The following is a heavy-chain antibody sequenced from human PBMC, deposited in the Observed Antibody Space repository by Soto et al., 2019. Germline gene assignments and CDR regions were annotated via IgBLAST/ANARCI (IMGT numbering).Heavy chain of an antibody. J-gene: IGHJ6*02. CDR2: VYYSRSIT. D-gene: IGHD3-10*01. Sequence: QVQLQESGPGLVKPSETLSLTCTVSGGSISPYYWSWIRQPPGKGLEWIGYVYYSRSITDYNPSLTSRVTISVDTSNNQFSLKLSSVTAADTAVYYCVRHQEVRGVTIPFPYYGMDVWGQGTTVTVSS. V-gene: IGHV4-59*08. CDR1: GGSISPYY. CDR3: VRHQEVRGVTIPFPYYGMDV.